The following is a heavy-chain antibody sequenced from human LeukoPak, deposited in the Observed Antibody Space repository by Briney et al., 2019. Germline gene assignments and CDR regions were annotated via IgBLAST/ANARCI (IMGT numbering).Heavy chain of an antibody. V-gene: IGHV4-59*01. Sequence: SETLSLTCTVSGGSISSYYWSWIRQPPGKGLEWIGYIYYSGSTNYNPSLKRRVTISVDPSKNQFSLKLSSVTAADTAVYYCARDLLRWFDPWGPGTLVTVSS. CDR1: GGSISSYY. J-gene: IGHJ5*02. D-gene: IGHD2/OR15-2a*01. CDR2: IYYSGST. CDR3: ARDLLRWFDP.